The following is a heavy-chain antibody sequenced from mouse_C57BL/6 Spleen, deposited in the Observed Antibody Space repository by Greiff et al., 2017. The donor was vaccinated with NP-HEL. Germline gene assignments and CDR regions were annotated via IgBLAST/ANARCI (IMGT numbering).Heavy chain of an antibody. CDR3: ARGGQLRPLAMDY. CDR1: GYTFTSYW. CDR2: IDPSDSET. Sequence: VQLQQSGAELVRPGSSVKLSCKASGYTFTSYWMHWVKQRPIQGLEWIGNIDPSDSETHYNQKFKDKATLTVDKSSSTAYMQLSSLTSEDSAVYYCARGGQLRPLAMDYWGQGTSVTVSS. D-gene: IGHD3-2*02. V-gene: IGHV1-52*01. J-gene: IGHJ4*01.